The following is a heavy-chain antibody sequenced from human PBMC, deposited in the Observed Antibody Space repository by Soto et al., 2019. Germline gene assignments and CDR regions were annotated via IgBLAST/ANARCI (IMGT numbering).Heavy chain of an antibody. CDR1: GYSFTSYC. V-gene: IGHV5-51*01. CDR2: IYPGDSDT. D-gene: IGHD3-22*01. CDR3: ARHSTYYYDSSGYPNGMDV. Sequence: GEALKISCKGCGYSFTSYCIGWVRQLPGKGLEWMGIIYPGDSDTRYSPSFQGQVTISADKAISTAYLQWSSLKASDTAMYYCARHSTYYYDSSGYPNGMDVWGQGTTVTVSS. J-gene: IGHJ6*02.